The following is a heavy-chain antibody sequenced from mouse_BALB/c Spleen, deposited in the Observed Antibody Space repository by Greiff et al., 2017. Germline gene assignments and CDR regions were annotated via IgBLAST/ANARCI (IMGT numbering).Heavy chain of an antibody. D-gene: IGHD2-13*01. CDR1: GYTFTSYW. Sequence: QVQLQQSGAELVKPGASVKLSCKTSGYTFTSYWIQWVKQRPGQGLGWIGEIFPGTGTTYYNEKFKGKATLTIDTSSSTAYMQLSSLTSEDSAVYFCARKTTYAMDYWGQGTSVTVSS. CDR3: ARKTTYAMDY. CDR2: IFPGTGTT. J-gene: IGHJ4*01. V-gene: IGHV1S132*01.